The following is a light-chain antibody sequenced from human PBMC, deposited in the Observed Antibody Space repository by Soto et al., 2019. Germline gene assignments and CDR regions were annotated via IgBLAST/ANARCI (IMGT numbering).Light chain of an antibody. J-gene: IGKJ4*01. CDR2: DAS. Sequence: DTQMTQSPSSLSASVGDRVTITFQASQDIKNYLNWYLQKPRKAPKLLIYDASNLERGVPSRFSGSGAGTEYSLTISSLQPEDNGTYYCQQYENLPLTFGAGTKVDIX. CDR3: QQYENLPLT. V-gene: IGKV1-33*01. CDR1: QDIKNY.